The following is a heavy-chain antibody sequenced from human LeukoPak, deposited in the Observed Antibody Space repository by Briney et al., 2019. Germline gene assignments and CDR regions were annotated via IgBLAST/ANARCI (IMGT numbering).Heavy chain of an antibody. CDR1: GFTFGSYS. D-gene: IGHD1-26*01. J-gene: IGHJ6*02. CDR2: ISSSSSYI. CDR3: AREWGQTVYYYGMDV. Sequence: GGSLRLSCAASGFTFGSYSMNWVRQAPGKGLEWVSSISSSSSYIYYADSVKGRFTISRDNAKNSLYLQMNSLRAEDTAVYYCAREWGQTVYYYGMDVWGQGTTVTVSS. V-gene: IGHV3-21*01.